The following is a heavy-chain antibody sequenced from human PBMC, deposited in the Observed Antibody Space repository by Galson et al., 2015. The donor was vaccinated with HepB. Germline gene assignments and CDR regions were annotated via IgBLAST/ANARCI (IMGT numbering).Heavy chain of an antibody. Sequence: SLRLSCAASGFTFSSYGMHWVRQAPGKGLEWVAVIWYDGSNKYYADSVKGRFTISRDNSKNTLYLQMNSLRAEDTAVYHCARGRGYSSGLTLVDDAFDIWGQGTMVTVSS. V-gene: IGHV3-33*01. CDR1: GFTFSSYG. D-gene: IGHD6-19*01. J-gene: IGHJ3*02. CDR2: IWYDGSNK. CDR3: ARGRGYSSGLTLVDDAFDI.